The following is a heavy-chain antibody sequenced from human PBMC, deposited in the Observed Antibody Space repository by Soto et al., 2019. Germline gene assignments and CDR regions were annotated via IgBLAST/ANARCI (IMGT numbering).Heavy chain of an antibody. CDR3: AREVTGPGDY. V-gene: IGHV3-30-3*01. D-gene: IGHD4-4*01. CDR2: ISYDGSNK. J-gene: IGHJ4*02. Sequence: QVQLVESGGGVVQPGRSLRLSCAASGFTFSSYAMHWVRQAPGKGLEWVAVISYDGSNKYYADSVKGRFTIPRDNSKNTLYLQMNSLRAEDTAVYYCAREVTGPGDYWGQGTLVTASS. CDR1: GFTFSSYA.